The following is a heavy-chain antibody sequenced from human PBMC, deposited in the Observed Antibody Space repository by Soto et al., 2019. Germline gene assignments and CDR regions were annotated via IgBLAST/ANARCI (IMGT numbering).Heavy chain of an antibody. Sequence: GASVKVSCKTSGYTFTNYGISWVRQAPGQGLEWMGWISAHTGNTNYAQKFQGRVTMTTDTSTSTAYMELRSLRSDDTAVYYCARVLGYNSSWWRHTAFDIWCQGTMVTVSS. CDR1: GYTFTNYG. CDR3: ARVLGYNSSWWRHTAFDI. CDR2: ISAHTGNT. V-gene: IGHV1-18*01. D-gene: IGHD6-13*01. J-gene: IGHJ3*02.